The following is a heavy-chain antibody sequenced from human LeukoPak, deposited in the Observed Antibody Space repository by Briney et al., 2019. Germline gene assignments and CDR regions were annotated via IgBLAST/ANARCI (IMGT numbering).Heavy chain of an antibody. D-gene: IGHD2-2*01. Sequence: SVNVSCQVSGYTLTQLSMHWVRQPPGKGLEGVGGFDPEDGETIYAQKFQGRVTMTEDTSTDTAYMELSSLRSEDTAVYYCATDHCSSTSCYPRTYYYGMDVWGQGTTVTVS. CDR1: GYTLTQLS. V-gene: IGHV1-24*01. J-gene: IGHJ6*02. CDR2: FDPEDGET. CDR3: ATDHCSSTSCYPRTYYYGMDV.